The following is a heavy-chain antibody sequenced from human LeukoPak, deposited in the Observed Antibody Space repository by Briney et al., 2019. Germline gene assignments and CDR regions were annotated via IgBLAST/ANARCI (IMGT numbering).Heavy chain of an antibody. J-gene: IGHJ4*02. V-gene: IGHV1-2*06. Sequence: ASVKVSCKASGDPFTDYYMHWVRQAPGQGLEWMGRINPNSGGTNYALKFQGKVTMTRDTSISTAYMELRRLRSDDTAVCYCARGGVAVAGQIDYWGQGTLVTVSS. D-gene: IGHD2-15*01. CDR1: GDPFTDYY. CDR3: ARGGVAVAGQIDY. CDR2: INPNSGGT.